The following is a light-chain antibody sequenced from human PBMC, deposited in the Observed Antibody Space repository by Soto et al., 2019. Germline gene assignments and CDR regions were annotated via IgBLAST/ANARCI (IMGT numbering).Light chain of an antibody. Sequence: DIQMTQSPSSVSVSVGETVTITCRANQGIDDWLAWYQQKPGKAPKLLMYGSSTLQSGVPARFSGSRSGTDFILTISSLQPEDFATYYCQQADDCPLTFGGGTKVEIK. J-gene: IGKJ4*01. CDR1: QGIDDW. CDR2: GSS. CDR3: QQADDCPLT. V-gene: IGKV1-12*01.